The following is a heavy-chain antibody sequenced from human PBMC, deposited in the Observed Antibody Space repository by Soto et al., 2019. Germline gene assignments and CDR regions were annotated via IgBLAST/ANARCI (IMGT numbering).Heavy chain of an antibody. J-gene: IGHJ4*02. Sequence: QVYLVESGGGVVQPGRSLRLSCAVSGFTFPNFAMHWVRQVPGKGLEWVALISSDGSNRYYADSVKGRVTISRDNSQNTLYLQMNSLRTEDTAVFFCAKGYYYSLSGSYSPYYLDYWGQGTLVTVSS. V-gene: IGHV3-30*18. CDR1: GFTFPNFA. D-gene: IGHD3-10*01. CDR2: ISSDGSNR. CDR3: AKGYYYSLSGSYSPYYLDY.